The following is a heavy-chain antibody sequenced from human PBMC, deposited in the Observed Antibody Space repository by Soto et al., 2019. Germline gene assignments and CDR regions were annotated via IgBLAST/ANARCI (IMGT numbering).Heavy chain of an antibody. Sequence: EVQLVESGGGLVQPGGSLRLSCAVSGFTFNRHWMSWVRQTPGKGLEWVASIKEDGSEKSYVDSVKGRFTISRDNAKNSRFLQMNSLRVEYTAVYYCVRTGWNPPDYWGQGTLVTVSS. D-gene: IGHD1-1*01. CDR3: VRTGWNPPDY. V-gene: IGHV3-7*01. CDR1: GFTFNRHW. J-gene: IGHJ4*02. CDR2: IKEDGSEK.